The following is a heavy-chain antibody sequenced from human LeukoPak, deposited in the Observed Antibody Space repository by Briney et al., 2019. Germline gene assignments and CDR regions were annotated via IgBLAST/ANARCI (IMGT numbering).Heavy chain of an antibody. V-gene: IGHV3-30-3*01. CDR3: AKGFNSYYGSGSYLNNWFDP. CDR1: GFTFSSYA. D-gene: IGHD3-10*01. Sequence: PGGSLRLSCAASGFTFSSYAMHWVRQAPGKGLEWVAVISYDGSNKYYADSVKGRFTISRDNSKNTLYLQMNSLRAEDTAVYYCAKGFNSYYGSGSYLNNWFDPWGQGTLVTVSS. CDR2: ISYDGSNK. J-gene: IGHJ5*02.